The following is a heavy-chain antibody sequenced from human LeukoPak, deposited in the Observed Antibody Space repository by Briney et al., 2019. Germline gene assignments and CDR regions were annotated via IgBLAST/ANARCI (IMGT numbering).Heavy chain of an antibody. CDR3: AKSAGRSSSWYFDH. D-gene: IGHD6-13*01. J-gene: IGHJ4*02. CDR1: GFTFDDYA. Sequence: GGSLRLSCAASGFTFDDYAMHWVRQAPGKGLEWVSGISWNSGSIGYADSVKGRFTISRDNAKNSLYLQMNSLRAEDMALYYCAKSAGRSSSWYFDHWGQGTLVTVSS. V-gene: IGHV3-9*03. CDR2: ISWNSGSI.